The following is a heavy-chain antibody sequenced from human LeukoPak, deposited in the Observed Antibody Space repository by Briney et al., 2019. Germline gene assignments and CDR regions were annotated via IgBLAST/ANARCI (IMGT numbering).Heavy chain of an antibody. D-gene: IGHD3-22*01. CDR3: ARGGQNYYDSSGYFD. CDR1: GYTFTSYD. J-gene: IGHJ4*02. V-gene: IGHV1-8*01. CDR2: MNPNSGYT. Sequence: ASVKVSCKASGYTFTSYDINWVRQATGQGLEWMGWMNPNSGYTGYAQKFQGRVTMTRNTSISTAYMELSSLRSEDTAVYYYARGGQNYYDSSGYFDWGQGTLVTVSS.